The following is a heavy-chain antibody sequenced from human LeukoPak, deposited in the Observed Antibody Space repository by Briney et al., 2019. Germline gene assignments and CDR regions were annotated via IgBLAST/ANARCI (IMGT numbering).Heavy chain of an antibody. D-gene: IGHD2-2*01. CDR1: GFTFSSYG. Sequence: GGSLRLSCAASGFTFSSYGMSWVRQAPGKGLEWVANVRQDGSEKYYVDSVKGRFTISRDNAKNSMFLQMNSLRAEDTAVYYCARDRAVGETYFDYWGQGTVVTASS. J-gene: IGHJ4*02. V-gene: IGHV3-7*04. CDR3: ARDRAVGETYFDY. CDR2: VRQDGSEK.